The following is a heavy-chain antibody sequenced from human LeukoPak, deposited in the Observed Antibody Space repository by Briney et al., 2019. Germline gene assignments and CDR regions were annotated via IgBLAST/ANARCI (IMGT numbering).Heavy chain of an antibody. CDR3: ARNAPLDY. Sequence: PGGSLRLSCAASGFTFSNSWMSWVRQAPGKGLEWLAFMKLDGSEKYYVDSVKGRFTVSRDNAKESLYLQMNILRVEDTAVYYCARNAPLDYWGQGTLVTVSS. V-gene: IGHV3-7*01. CDR2: MKLDGSEK. CDR1: GFTFSNSW. J-gene: IGHJ4*02. D-gene: IGHD2-2*01.